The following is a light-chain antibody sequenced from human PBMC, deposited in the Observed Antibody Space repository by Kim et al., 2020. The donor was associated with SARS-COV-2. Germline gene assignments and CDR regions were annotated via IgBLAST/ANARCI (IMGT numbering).Light chain of an antibody. Sequence: TISCTGTSSDVGGYNYVSWYQQHPGKAPKLMIYDVSNRPSGVFNRFSGSKSGNTASLTISGLQAEDEADYYCSSYTSSSTLNWVFGGGTQLTAL. V-gene: IGLV2-14*03. CDR3: SSYTSSSTLNWV. J-gene: IGLJ3*02. CDR2: DVS. CDR1: SSDVGGYNY.